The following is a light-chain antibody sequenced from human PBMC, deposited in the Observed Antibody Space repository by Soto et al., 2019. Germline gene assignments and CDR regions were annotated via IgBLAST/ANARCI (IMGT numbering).Light chain of an antibody. V-gene: IGLV4-69*01. CDR2: VNSDGSH. CDR1: SGQRKYA. CDR3: QTWGTGIQV. Sequence: QPVLTQSPSASASLGASVKLTCTLSSGQRKYAIAWHQQKPEKGPRYLMRVNSDGSHIRGDGIPDRFSGSSSGTERYLTIPSLQSEDEADYYCQTWGTGIQVFGTGTKVTVL. J-gene: IGLJ1*01.